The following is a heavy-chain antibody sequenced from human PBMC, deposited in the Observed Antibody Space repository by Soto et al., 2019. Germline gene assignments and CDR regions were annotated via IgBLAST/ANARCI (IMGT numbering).Heavy chain of an antibody. J-gene: IGHJ4*02. CDR3: AHRPSYCSGGSCYSGFDY. V-gene: IGHV2-5*02. Sequence: QITLKESGPTLVKPTQTLTLTCTFSGFSLSTSGVGVGWIRQPPGKALEWLALIYWDDDKRYSPSLKSRLTXXKXPSKNQVVLTMTNMDPVDTATYYCAHRPSYCSGGSCYSGFDYWGQGTLVTVSS. CDR2: IYWDDDK. CDR1: GFSLSTSGVG. D-gene: IGHD2-15*01.